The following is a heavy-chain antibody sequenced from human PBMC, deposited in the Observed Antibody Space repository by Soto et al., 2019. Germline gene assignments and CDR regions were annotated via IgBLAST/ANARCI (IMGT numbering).Heavy chain of an antibody. D-gene: IGHD3-3*01. V-gene: IGHV1-69*01. CDR2: IIPIFGTA. CDR3: AGDNTVTIFGVDHYYYYGMDV. CDR1: GGTFSSYA. Sequence: QVQLVQSGAEVKKPGSSVKVSCKASGGTFSSYAISWVRQAPGQGLEWMGGIIPIFGTANYAQKCQGRVTITADESTSTAYMELSSLRSEDTAEYYSAGDNTVTIFGVDHYYYYGMDVWGQGTTVTGSS. J-gene: IGHJ6*02.